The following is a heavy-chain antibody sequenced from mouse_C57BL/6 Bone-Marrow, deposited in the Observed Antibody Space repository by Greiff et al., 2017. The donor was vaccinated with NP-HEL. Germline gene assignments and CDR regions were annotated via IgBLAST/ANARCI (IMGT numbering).Heavy chain of an antibody. Sequence: DVQLVESGGGLVKPGGSLKLSCAASGFTFSDYGMHWVRQAPEKGLEWVAYISSGRSTIYYADTVKGRFTISRDNAKNTLFLQMTSLRSEDTAMYYCARPYYYAMDYWGQGTSVTVSS. CDR1: GFTFSDYG. CDR3: ARPYYYAMDY. J-gene: IGHJ4*01. V-gene: IGHV5-17*01. CDR2: ISSGRSTI.